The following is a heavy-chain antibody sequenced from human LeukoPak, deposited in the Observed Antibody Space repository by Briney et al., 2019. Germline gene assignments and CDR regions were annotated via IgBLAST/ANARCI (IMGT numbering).Heavy chain of an antibody. Sequence: GGSLRLSCSASGFTFGDYPMSWVRQAPGKGLGWVGFIRSKTYGGTAEYAASVKGRFTISRDDSKSIAYLQVNSLKTEDTAVYYCTRGYSDDYWGQGTLVTVSS. CDR2: IRSKTYGGTA. D-gene: IGHD1-26*01. J-gene: IGHJ4*02. V-gene: IGHV3-49*04. CDR3: TRGYSDDY. CDR1: GFTFGDYP.